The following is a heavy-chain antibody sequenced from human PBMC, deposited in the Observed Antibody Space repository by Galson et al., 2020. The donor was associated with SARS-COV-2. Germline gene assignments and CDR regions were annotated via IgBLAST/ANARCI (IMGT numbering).Heavy chain of an antibody. Sequence: ASVKVSCKASGYTFTSYDINWVRQATGQGLEWMGWMNPNSGNTGYAQKFQGRVTMTRNTSISTAYMELSSLRSEDTAVYYCARGQRLVIGDYYGMDGGGEGTTVTVSS. CDR2: MNPNSGNT. CDR1: GYTFTSYD. J-gene: IGHJ6*01. D-gene: IGHD6-13*01. CDR3: ARGQRLVIGDYYGMDG. V-gene: IGHV1-8*01.